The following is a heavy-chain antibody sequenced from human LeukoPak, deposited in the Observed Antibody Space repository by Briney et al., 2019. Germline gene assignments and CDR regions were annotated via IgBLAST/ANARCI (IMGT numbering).Heavy chain of an antibody. CDR3: AKGSGGGITMVRGVKAYYYMDV. Sequence: SGGSLRLSCAASGFTFSSYAMNWVRQAPGKGLEWVAFIRYDGSNKYYADSVKGRFTISRDNSKNTLYLQMNSLRAEDTAVYYCAKGSGGGITMVRGVKAYYYMDVWGKGTTVTISS. CDR1: GFTFSSYA. V-gene: IGHV3-30*02. CDR2: IRYDGSNK. J-gene: IGHJ6*03. D-gene: IGHD3-10*01.